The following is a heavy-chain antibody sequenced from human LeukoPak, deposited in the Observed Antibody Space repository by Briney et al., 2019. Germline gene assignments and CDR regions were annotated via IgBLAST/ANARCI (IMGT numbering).Heavy chain of an antibody. V-gene: IGHV1-46*01. D-gene: IGHD4-4*01. J-gene: IGHJ6*02. CDR2: INPSGGST. CDR1: GYTFTSYY. CDR3: ARDRATVTTYYYYGMDV. Sequence: ASVKVSCKASGYTFTSYYMRWVRQAPGQGLEWMGIINPSGGSTSYAQKFQGRVTMTRDTSTSTVYMELSSLRSEDTAVYYCARDRATVTTYYYYGMDVWGQGTTVTVSS.